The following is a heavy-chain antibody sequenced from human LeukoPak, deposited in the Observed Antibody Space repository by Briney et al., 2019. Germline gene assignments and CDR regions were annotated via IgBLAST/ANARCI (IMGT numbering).Heavy chain of an antibody. CDR1: GFTFSGYA. V-gene: IGHV3-15*01. J-gene: IGHJ6*03. Sequence: GGSLRLSCAASGFTFSGYAMSWVRQAPGKGLEWVGRIKSKTDGGTTDYAAPVKGRFTISRDDSKNTLYLQMNSLKTEDTAVYYCTTDRTVVVPAAIGYYYYYMDVWGKGTTVTVSS. CDR2: IKSKTDGGTT. CDR3: TTDRTVVVPAAIGYYYYYMDV. D-gene: IGHD2-2*02.